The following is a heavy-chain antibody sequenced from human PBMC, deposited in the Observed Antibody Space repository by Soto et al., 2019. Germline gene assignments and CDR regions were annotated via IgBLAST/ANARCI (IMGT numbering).Heavy chain of an antibody. CDR3: VKLMFDHDSSGFSGDY. D-gene: IGHD3-22*01. J-gene: IGHJ4*02. Sequence: QVQLVESGGGVVQPGGSLRLSCAGSGFNFNNYGMYWVRQAPGKGLEWVAFISFQGTNDYYAEAVKGRFTISKDYSKKTLFLQMNCLRADDTAMYYCVKLMFDHDSSGFSGDYWGQATLVTVS. CDR1: GFNFNNYG. CDR2: ISFQGTND. V-gene: IGHV3-30*18.